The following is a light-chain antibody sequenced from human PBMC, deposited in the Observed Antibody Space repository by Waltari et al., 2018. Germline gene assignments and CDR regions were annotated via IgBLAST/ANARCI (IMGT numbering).Light chain of an antibody. V-gene: IGLV2-8*01. CDR1: SSDVGGYNY. CDR3: SSYGGSNNFYV. J-gene: IGLJ1*01. Sequence: QSALTQPPSASGSPGQSVTISFAGTSSDVGGYNYVSWYQHHPGKAPKLILYEVSKRPSGVPDRFYGSKSGNPASLTVSGLQAEDESDYYCSSYGGSNNFYVFGTGTKVSVL. CDR2: EVS.